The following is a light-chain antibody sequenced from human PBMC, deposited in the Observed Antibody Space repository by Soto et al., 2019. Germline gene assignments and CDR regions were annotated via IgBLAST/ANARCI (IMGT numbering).Light chain of an antibody. CDR1: STDVGAYNY. V-gene: IGLV2-14*01. CDR2: GVS. J-gene: IGLJ1*01. Sequence: QAVVTQPASVSGSPGQSITISCTGTSTDVGAYNYVSWYQQHPGKAPKLVIYGVSNRPSGVSNRFSGSKSGNTASLTISGLQAEDEADYYCNSYTTSYTYIFGTGTKLTVL. CDR3: NSYTTSYTYI.